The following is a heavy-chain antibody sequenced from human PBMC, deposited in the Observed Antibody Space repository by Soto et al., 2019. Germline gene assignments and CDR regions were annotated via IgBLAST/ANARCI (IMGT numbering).Heavy chain of an antibody. CDR3: ARGRYQYNWFDP. CDR1: GGSVTSGGNY. J-gene: IGHJ5*02. CDR2: MYYVGST. D-gene: IGHD2-2*01. V-gene: IGHV4-31*03. Sequence: SETLSLTCTVSGGSVTSGGNYWTWIRQHPGKGPEWIGYMYYVGSTSYNPSLKSRVTISVDTSKNQFSLQLSSVTAADTAVYYCARGRYQYNWFDPWGQGILVTVSS.